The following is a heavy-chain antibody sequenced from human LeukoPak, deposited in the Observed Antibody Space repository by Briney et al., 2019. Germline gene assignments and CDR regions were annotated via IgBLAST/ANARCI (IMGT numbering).Heavy chain of an antibody. CDR3: ARGVGMRAFDI. CDR2: ITSTSTI. CDR1: GFTFSSYS. Sequence: PGRSLRLSCVASGFTFSSYSMNWVREAPGKGLEWVSAITSTSTIYYADSVKGRFTVSRDNAKNSLFLQMNSLRDEDTAVYYCARGVGMRAFDIWGHGTMVTVSS. J-gene: IGHJ3*02. V-gene: IGHV3-48*02. D-gene: IGHD2-8*01.